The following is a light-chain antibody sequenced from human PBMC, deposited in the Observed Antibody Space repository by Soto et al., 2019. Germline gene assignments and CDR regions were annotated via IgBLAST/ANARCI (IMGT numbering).Light chain of an antibody. Sequence: QLVLTQSPSASASLGASVKLTCTLSSGHSSYAIALHQQQPEKGPRYLMKVDSDGSHNKGDGIPDRFSDSSSGADRYLTISSLQSEDESDYYCQTWGTGIHVVFGGGTKLTVL. V-gene: IGLV4-69*01. CDR3: QTWGTGIHVV. CDR2: VDSDGSH. CDR1: SGHSSYA. J-gene: IGLJ2*01.